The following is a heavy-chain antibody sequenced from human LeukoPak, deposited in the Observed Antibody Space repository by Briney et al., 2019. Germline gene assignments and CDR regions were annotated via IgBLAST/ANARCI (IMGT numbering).Heavy chain of an antibody. CDR2: IIPIFGTA. Sequence: SVKVSCKASGGTFSSYAISWVRQAPGQGLEWMGGIIPIFGTANYAQKFQGRVTITADESTSTAYMELSSLRSEDTAVYYCARAVGRVLRYFDWLSIYYGMDVWGQGTTVTVSS. J-gene: IGHJ6*02. CDR1: GGTFSSYA. CDR3: ARAVGRVLRYFDWLSIYYGMDV. D-gene: IGHD3-9*01. V-gene: IGHV1-69*13.